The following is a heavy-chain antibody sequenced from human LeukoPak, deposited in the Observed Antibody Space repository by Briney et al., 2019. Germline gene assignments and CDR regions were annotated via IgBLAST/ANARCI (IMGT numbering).Heavy chain of an antibody. CDR1: GGSISSGGYY. V-gene: IGHV4-31*03. CDR3: ARGRYYGSGSTNY. D-gene: IGHD3-10*01. J-gene: IGHJ4*02. CDR2: IYYSGST. Sequence: SETLSLACTVSGGSISSGGYYWSWIRQHPGKGLEWIGYIYYSGSTYYNPSLKSRVTISVDTSKNQFSLKLSSVTVADTAVYYCARGRYYGSGSTNYWGQGTLVTVSS.